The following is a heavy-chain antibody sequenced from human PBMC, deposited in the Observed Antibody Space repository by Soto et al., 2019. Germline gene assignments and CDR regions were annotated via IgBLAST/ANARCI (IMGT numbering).Heavy chain of an antibody. CDR2: ISGSGGST. Sequence: GGSLRLSCAASGFTFGSYAMSWVRQAPGKGLEWVSAISGSGGSTYYADSVKGRFTISRDNSKNTLYLQMNSLRAEDTAVYYCAPVAYYYDSSGYHHSDYWGQGTLVTASS. CDR3: APVAYYYDSSGYHHSDY. CDR1: GFTFGSYA. V-gene: IGHV3-23*01. D-gene: IGHD3-22*01. J-gene: IGHJ4*02.